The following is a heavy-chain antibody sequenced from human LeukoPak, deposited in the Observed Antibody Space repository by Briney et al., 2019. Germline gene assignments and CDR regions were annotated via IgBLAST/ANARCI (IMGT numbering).Heavy chain of an antibody. CDR2: INPNSGGT. D-gene: IGHD4-23*01. V-gene: IGHV1-2*02. J-gene: IGHJ4*02. CDR1: GYTFTGYY. CDR3: VRDDYGGNMGY. Sequence: GASVKVSCKASGYTFTGYYMHWVRQAPGQGIEWMGWINPNSGGTNYAQKFQGRVTMTRDTSISTAYMELSRLRSDDTAVYYCVRDDYGGNMGYWGQGTLVTVSS.